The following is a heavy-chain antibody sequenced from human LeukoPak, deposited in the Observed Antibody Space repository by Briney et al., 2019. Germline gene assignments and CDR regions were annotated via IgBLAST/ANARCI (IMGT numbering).Heavy chain of an antibody. Sequence: GGSLRLSCGASGFTFSSYAMSWVRQAPGKGLEWVSGISGSGDRRNYADSVKGLFTISRDISKNTLYLQMNSLRAEDTAVYYCAKGPKQLLVGSRGYYFDYWGQGTLVTVSS. J-gene: IGHJ4*02. CDR3: AKGPKQLLVGSRGYYFDY. D-gene: IGHD6-13*01. CDR1: GFTFSSYA. V-gene: IGHV3-23*01. CDR2: ISGSGDRR.